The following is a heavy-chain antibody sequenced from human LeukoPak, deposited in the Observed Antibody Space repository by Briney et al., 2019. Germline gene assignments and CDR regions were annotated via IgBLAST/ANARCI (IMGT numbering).Heavy chain of an antibody. CDR1: GFTFSSYW. J-gene: IGHJ2*01. CDR3: AKGTRGSILWHFHL. V-gene: IGHV3-7*03. D-gene: IGHD1-26*01. CDR2: IKQDGSEK. Sequence: GGSLRLSCAASGFTFSSYWMSWVRQAPGKGLEWVSNIKQDGSEKYYGDSVKRRFTIYRDNAKNSLYLQMKSLRAEDMALYYCAKGTRGSILWHFHLGGRGTLVTVSS.